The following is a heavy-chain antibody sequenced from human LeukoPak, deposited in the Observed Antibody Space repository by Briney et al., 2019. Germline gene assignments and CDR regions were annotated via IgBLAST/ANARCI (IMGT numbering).Heavy chain of an antibody. Sequence: PGGSLRLSCAASGFTFSMYGLRWVRQAPGKGLEWVAVISYDGDNKKYGDSVKRRFTISRDNSKNTLYLQMNSLIVEDTGIYYCAKEGTARVWSFYYCMDVWGPGTAVSVAS. CDR3: AKEGTARVWSFYYCMDV. CDR1: GFTFSMYG. CDR2: ISYDGDNK. D-gene: IGHD5-18*01. J-gene: IGHJ6*02. V-gene: IGHV3-30*18.